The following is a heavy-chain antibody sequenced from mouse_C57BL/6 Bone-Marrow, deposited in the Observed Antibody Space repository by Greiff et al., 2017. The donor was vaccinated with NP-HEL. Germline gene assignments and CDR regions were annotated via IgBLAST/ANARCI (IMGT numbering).Heavy chain of an antibody. Sequence: EVKLVESGGGLVQSGRSLRLSCATSGFTFSDFYMEWVRQAPGKGLEWIAASRNKANDNTTEYSASVKGRFIVSRDTSQSILYLQMNALRAEDTAIYYCARDAEDSSGYAWFAYWGQGTLVTVSA. CDR3: ARDAEDSSGYAWFAY. D-gene: IGHD3-2*02. CDR1: GFTFSDFY. V-gene: IGHV7-1*01. J-gene: IGHJ3*01. CDR2: SRNKANDNTT.